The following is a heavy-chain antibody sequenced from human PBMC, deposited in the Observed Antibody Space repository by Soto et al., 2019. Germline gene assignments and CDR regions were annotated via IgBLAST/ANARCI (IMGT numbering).Heavy chain of an antibody. CDR2: IYSGGYT. J-gene: IGHJ4*02. D-gene: IGHD6-19*01. V-gene: IGHV3-53*01. CDR3: AKCSPRYSSGLKAYYFDY. Sequence: GGSLRLSCAVSGFTVSNNYMSWVRQAPGKGLEGVSVIYSGGYTAYGDSVKGRFTISRDNSRNTLYLQMNSLRAEGTAVYYCAKCSPRYSSGLKAYYFDYWGQGTLVTVSS. CDR1: GFTVSNNY.